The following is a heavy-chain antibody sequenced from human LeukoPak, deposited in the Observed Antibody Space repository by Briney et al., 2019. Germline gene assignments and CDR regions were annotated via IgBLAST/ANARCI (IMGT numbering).Heavy chain of an antibody. Sequence: GGSLRLSCAASGFTFSIYNMNWVRQAPGKGLEWVSSITSSGSDIYYADSVKGRFTISRDNAKNSLYLQMNSLRVEYTAVYYCARDLYYFDNSGPTLDDYWGQGTLVTVSS. CDR1: GFTFSIYN. J-gene: IGHJ4*02. CDR2: ITSSGSDI. CDR3: ARDLYYFDNSGPTLDDY. D-gene: IGHD3-22*01. V-gene: IGHV3-21*01.